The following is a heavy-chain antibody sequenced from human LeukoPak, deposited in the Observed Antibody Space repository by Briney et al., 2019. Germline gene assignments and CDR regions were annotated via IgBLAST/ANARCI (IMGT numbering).Heavy chain of an antibody. CDR2: IYYSGST. CDR1: GASISSYY. D-gene: IGHD3-22*01. V-gene: IGHV4-59*01. Sequence: SETLSLTCTVSGASISSYYWSWIRQPPGKGLEWIGYIYYSGSTNYNPSLKSRVTISVDTSKNQFSLKLSSVTAADTAVYYCARETMIGAIGAFDIWGQGTMVTVSS. CDR3: ARETMIGAIGAFDI. J-gene: IGHJ3*02.